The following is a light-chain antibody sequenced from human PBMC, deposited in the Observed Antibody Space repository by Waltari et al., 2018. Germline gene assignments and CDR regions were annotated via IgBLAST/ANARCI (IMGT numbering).Light chain of an antibody. V-gene: IGKV2-30*01. CDR3: MQRANWPPT. Sequence: DVVMTQSPLSLSVALGQPASISCTSSHSLVYDNGNTYLNWFHQRPGQSPRRLIYMGATRDSGVAGRFSGSGSGTDFTLTINGVEGEEVGVYFCMQRANWPPTFGQGTRVEIK. CDR1: HSLVYDNGNTY. CDR2: MGA. J-gene: IGKJ1*01.